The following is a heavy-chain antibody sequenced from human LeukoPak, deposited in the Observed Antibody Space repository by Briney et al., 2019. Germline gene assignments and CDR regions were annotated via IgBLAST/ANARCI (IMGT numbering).Heavy chain of an antibody. D-gene: IGHD5-12*01. V-gene: IGHV1-24*01. J-gene: IGHJ4*02. CDR3: ATDGYSGTYFGH. Sequence: ASVKVSCKVSGYSLPEVSIHWVRQGPGKGLEWMDSNLQGFQGRVTMTKDPSTDTAYLELSSLRVEDTAVYCATDGYSGTYFGHWGQGTLVPVSS. CDR1: GYSLPEVS.